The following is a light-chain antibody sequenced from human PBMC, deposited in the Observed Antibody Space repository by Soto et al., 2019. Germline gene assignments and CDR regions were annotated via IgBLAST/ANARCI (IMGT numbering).Light chain of an antibody. CDR3: QQYGSSPPLT. J-gene: IGKJ5*01. V-gene: IGKV3-20*01. Sequence: EIVLTQSPGTLSLSPGERATLSCRASQSVSSSYLAWYQQKPGQAPRLLIYGASSRATGIPDRFSGSGSGTDFTLTISRLEPEDFAVYYCQQYGSSPPLTFGQETRLEIK. CDR1: QSVSSSY. CDR2: GAS.